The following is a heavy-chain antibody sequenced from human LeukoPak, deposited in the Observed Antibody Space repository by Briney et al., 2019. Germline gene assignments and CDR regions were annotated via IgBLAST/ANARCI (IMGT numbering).Heavy chain of an antibody. D-gene: IGHD6-13*01. CDR3: AIQNQLVVLGY. CDR2: INSDGSST. CDR1: GFTFSSYW. Sequence: GGSLRLSCAASGFTFSSYWMHWVRQAPGKGLVWVSRINSDGSSTNYADSVKGRFTISRDNAKNTLYLQMNSLRAEETAVYYWAIQNQLVVLGYLGQGTLVTVSS. J-gene: IGHJ4*02. V-gene: IGHV3-74*01.